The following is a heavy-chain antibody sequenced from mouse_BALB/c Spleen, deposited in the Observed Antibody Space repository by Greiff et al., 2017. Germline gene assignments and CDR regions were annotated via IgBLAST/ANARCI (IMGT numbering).Heavy chain of an antibody. J-gene: IGHJ4*01. D-gene: IGHD2-4*01. V-gene: IGHV3-8*02. CDR1: GDSITSGY. CDR3: ARWSYYDYDGHAMDY. CDR2: ISYSGST. Sequence: EVKLQESGPSLVKPSQTLSLTCSVTGDSITSGYWNWIRKFPGNKLEYMGYISYSGSTYYNPSLKSRISITRDTSKNQYYLQLNSVTTEDTATYYCARWSYYDYDGHAMDYWGQGTSVTVSS.